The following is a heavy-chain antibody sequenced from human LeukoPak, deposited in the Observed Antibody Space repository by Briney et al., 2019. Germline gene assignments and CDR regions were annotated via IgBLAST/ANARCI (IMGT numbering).Heavy chain of an antibody. D-gene: IGHD3-10*02. V-gene: IGHV3-48*03. Sequence: LSGGSLRLSCAASGFTFSSYEMNWVRQAPGKGLEWVSYISSSDSTIYYADSVKGRFTISRDNAKNSLYLQMNSLRAEDTAVYYCAELGITMIGGVWGKGTTVTISS. CDR1: GFTFSSYE. CDR3: AELGITMIGGV. CDR2: ISSSDSTI. J-gene: IGHJ6*04.